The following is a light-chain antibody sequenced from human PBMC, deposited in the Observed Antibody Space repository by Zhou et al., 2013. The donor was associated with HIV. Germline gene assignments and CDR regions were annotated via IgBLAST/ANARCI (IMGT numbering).Light chain of an antibody. V-gene: IGKV1-5*03. CDR1: QSISSW. J-gene: IGKJ2*01. Sequence: DIQMTQSPSTLSASVGDRVTITCRASQSISSWLAWYQQKPGKAPKLLIYKASSLESGVPSRFSGSGSGTEFTLTISSLQPDDFATYYCQQYNSNLYTFGQGTKVETK. CDR3: QQYNSNLYT. CDR2: KAS.